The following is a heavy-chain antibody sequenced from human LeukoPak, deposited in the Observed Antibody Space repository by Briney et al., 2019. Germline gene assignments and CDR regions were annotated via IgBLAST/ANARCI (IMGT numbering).Heavy chain of an antibody. CDR1: GFTFSSYW. J-gene: IGHJ5*02. CDR2: IKRDGSVM. Sequence: PGGSLRLSCAASGFTFSSYWMTWVRQAPGKGLEWVANIKRDGSVMYYVDSVKGRFTISRDNVKNSLYLQMDSLTAEDTAVYYCARGGDSSSNWFDPWGQGTLVTVSS. D-gene: IGHD6-6*01. CDR3: ARGGDSSSNWFDP. V-gene: IGHV3-7*01.